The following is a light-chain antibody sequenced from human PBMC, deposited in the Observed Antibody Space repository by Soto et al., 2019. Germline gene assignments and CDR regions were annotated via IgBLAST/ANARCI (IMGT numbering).Light chain of an antibody. V-gene: IGKV1-5*01. J-gene: IGKJ1*01. CDR1: EDIDTS. CDR3: QHYDTLSWT. CDR2: GAS. Sequence: DIQMTQSPSTLSVSLGDRITITCRASEDIDTSLAWFQQRPVKAPKVLIAGASGLMNGVPSTFSGSGSGTEFSLTIRSVQPDDFATSFCQHYDTLSWTFGQVTKVE.